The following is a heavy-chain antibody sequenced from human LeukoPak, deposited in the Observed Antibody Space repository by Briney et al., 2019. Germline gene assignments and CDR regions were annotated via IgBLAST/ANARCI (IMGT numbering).Heavy chain of an antibody. CDR2: VYYSGTT. V-gene: IGHV4-30-4*01. Sequence: SQTLSLTCTVSGGSIGSDDYFWTWIRQPPGKGLEWLGYVYYSGTTNYNPSFKGRVTISMDTPLNQFSLKMGSVTAADTAVYYCARHGMGDSSSWNFDYWGRGTLVIVSS. CDR3: ARHGMGDSSSWNFDY. J-gene: IGHJ4*02. D-gene: IGHD6-13*01. CDR1: GGSIGSDDYF.